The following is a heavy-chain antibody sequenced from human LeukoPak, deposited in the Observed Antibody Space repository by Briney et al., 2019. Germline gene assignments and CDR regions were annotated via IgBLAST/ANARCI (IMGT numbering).Heavy chain of an antibody. CDR3: ARDSSGYLSAFDI. D-gene: IGHD3-22*01. Sequence: ASVKVSCKASGYTFTSYYMHWVRQAPGQGLKWMGIINPSGGSTSYAQKFQGRVTMTRDTSTSTAYMELRSLRSDDTAVYYCARDSSGYLSAFDIWGQGTMVTVSS. CDR2: INPSGGST. J-gene: IGHJ3*02. CDR1: GYTFTSYY. V-gene: IGHV1-46*01.